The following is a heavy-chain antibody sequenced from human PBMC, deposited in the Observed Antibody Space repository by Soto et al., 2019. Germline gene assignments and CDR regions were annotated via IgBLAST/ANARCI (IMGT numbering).Heavy chain of an antibody. CDR1: GFTFSSYA. J-gene: IGHJ4*02. D-gene: IGHD2-21*01. V-gene: IGHV3-23*01. Sequence: ESGGGLVQPGGSLRLSCAASGFTFSSYAMSWVRQAPGKGLEWVSAISGSGGSTYYADSVKGRFTISRDNSKNTLYLQMNSLSAEGTAGYYCAHGDGYNSPHGYWGQGTLVTVSS. CDR3: AHGDGYNSPHGY. CDR2: ISGSGGST.